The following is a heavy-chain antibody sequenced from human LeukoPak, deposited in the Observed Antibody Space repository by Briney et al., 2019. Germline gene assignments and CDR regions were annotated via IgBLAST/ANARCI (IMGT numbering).Heavy chain of an antibody. CDR2: IYYSGST. J-gene: IGHJ6*02. Sequence: KPSETLSLTCTVSGGSISSYYWSWIRQPPGKGLEWIGYIYYSGSTNYNPSLKSRVTISVDTSKNQFSLKLSSVTAADTAVYYCARDSWDGDYYYYYGMDVWGQGTTVTVSS. D-gene: IGHD4-17*01. CDR3: ARDSWDGDYYYYYGMDV. V-gene: IGHV4-59*01. CDR1: GGSISSYY.